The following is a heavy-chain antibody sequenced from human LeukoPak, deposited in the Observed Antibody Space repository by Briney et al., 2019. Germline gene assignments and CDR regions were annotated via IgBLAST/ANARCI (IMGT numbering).Heavy chain of an antibody. V-gene: IGHV1-46*01. Sequence: ASVKVSCKASGYTFTSYYIHWVRQAPGQGLEWMGIINPSGGSTSYAQKFQGRVTMTRDTSTSTVYMELSSLRSEDTAVYYCARSGLLDYFDYWGQGTLVTVSS. CDR3: ARSGLLDYFDY. J-gene: IGHJ4*02. D-gene: IGHD3-3*01. CDR1: GYTFTSYY. CDR2: INPSGGST.